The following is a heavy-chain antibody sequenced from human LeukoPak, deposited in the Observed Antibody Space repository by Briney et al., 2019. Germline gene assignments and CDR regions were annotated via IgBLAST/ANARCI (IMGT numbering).Heavy chain of an antibody. V-gene: IGHV4-59*01. CDR3: ARDRYYYDSSGYSNWFDP. J-gene: IGHJ5*02. CDR1: GGSISSYY. CDR2: INHSGST. D-gene: IGHD3-22*01. Sequence: SETLSLTCTVSGGSISSYYWSWIRQPPGKGLEWIGEINHSGSTNYNPSLKSRVTISVDTSKNQFSLKLSSVTAADTAVYYCARDRYYYDSSGYSNWFDPWGQGTLVTVSS.